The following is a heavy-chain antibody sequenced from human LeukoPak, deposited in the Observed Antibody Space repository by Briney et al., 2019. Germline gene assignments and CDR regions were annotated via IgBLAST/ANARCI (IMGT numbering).Heavy chain of an antibody. V-gene: IGHV5-51*01. CDR3: ARRITMVRGVPLLGY. D-gene: IGHD3-10*01. Sequence: GESLKISCKGSGYSFTSYWIGWVRQMPGKGLEWMGIIYPGDSDTRYSPSFQGQVTISADKSISTAYLQWSSLKAPDTAMYYCARRITMVRGVPLLGYWGQGTLVTVSS. J-gene: IGHJ4*02. CDR2: IYPGDSDT. CDR1: GYSFTSYW.